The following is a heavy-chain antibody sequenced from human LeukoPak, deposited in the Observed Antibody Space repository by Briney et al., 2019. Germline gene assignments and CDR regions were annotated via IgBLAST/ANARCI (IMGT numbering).Heavy chain of an antibody. Sequence: SETLSLTCTASGGSTSSYYWSRLRQPPGKGLEWIGYIYTSGSTNYNPSLKSRVTISVDTSKNQFSLKLSSVTAADTAVYYCARRYSSSLGDYFDYWGQGTLVTVSS. D-gene: IGHD6-6*01. J-gene: IGHJ4*02. CDR1: GGSTSSYY. CDR3: ARRYSSSLGDYFDY. CDR2: IYTSGST. V-gene: IGHV4-4*09.